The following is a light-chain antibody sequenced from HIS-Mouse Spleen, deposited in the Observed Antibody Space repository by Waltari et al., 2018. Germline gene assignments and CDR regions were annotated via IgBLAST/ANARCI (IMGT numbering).Light chain of an antibody. V-gene: IGKV1-5*03. Sequence: DIQMTQSLSTLSASVGDRVTIPCRASQSISSWLAWYQQKPGKAPKLLIYKASSLESGVPSRFSGSGSGTEFTLTISSLQPDDFATYYCQQYNSYSMYTFGQGTKLEIK. J-gene: IGKJ2*01. CDR3: QQYNSYSMYT. CDR2: KAS. CDR1: QSISSW.